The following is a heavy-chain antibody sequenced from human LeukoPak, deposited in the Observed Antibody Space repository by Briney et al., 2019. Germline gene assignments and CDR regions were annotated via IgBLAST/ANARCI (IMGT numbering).Heavy chain of an antibody. Sequence: ASVKVSCKVSGYTLTELSMHWVRQAPRKGLEWMGGFDPEDGETIYAQTFQGRVTMTEDTSTDTAYMELSSLRSEDTAVYYCATSTYYYDSNGYPWGQGTLVTVSS. J-gene: IGHJ5*02. CDR2: FDPEDGET. V-gene: IGHV1-24*01. D-gene: IGHD3-22*01. CDR3: ATSTYYYDSNGYP. CDR1: GYTLTELS.